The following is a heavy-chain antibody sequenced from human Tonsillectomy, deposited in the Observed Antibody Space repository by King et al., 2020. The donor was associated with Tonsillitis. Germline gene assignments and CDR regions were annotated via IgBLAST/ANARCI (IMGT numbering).Heavy chain of an antibody. J-gene: IGHJ3*02. CDR3: ARPDGRDGYKIENAVDI. CDR2: ISSSSSYT. Sequence: VQLVESGGGLVKPGGSLRLSCAASGFTFSDYYMSWIRQAPGKGLEWVSYISSSSSYTNYADSVKGRFTISRDNAKNSLYLQMNSLRAEDTAVYYCARPDGRDGYKIENAVDIWGKGTMVTVSS. V-gene: IGHV3-11*05. CDR1: GFTFSDYY. D-gene: IGHD5-24*01.